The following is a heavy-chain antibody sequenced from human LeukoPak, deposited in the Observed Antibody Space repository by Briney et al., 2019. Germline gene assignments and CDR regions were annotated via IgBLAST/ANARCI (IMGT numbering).Heavy chain of an antibody. Sequence: PSETLSLTCTVSGVSISSYYVSWIRQPPGKGLEWIGYISYTGSTDYNPSLKSRVTISVDMSKNQFSLKVSSVTAADTAVYYCARGSVYFDSWGQGTLVTVSS. J-gene: IGHJ4*02. CDR3: ARGSVYFDS. CDR2: ISYTGST. V-gene: IGHV4-59*01. CDR1: GVSISSYY.